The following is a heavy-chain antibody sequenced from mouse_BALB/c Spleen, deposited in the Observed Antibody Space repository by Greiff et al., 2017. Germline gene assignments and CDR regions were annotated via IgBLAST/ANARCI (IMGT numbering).Heavy chain of an antibody. D-gene: IGHD1-1*01. Sequence: VQLKESGAELVKPGASVKLSCTASGFNIKDTYMHWVKQRPEQGLEWIGRIDPANGNTKYDPKFQGKATITADTSSNTAYLQLSSLTSEDTAVYYCARWGTTVVEGWYFDVWGAGTTVTVSS. CDR2: IDPANGNT. J-gene: IGHJ1*01. V-gene: IGHV14-3*02. CDR1: GFNIKDTY. CDR3: ARWGTTVVEGWYFDV.